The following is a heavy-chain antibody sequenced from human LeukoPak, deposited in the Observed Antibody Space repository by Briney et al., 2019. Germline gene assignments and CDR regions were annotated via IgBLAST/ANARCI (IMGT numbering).Heavy chain of an antibody. J-gene: IGHJ5*02. D-gene: IGHD1-26*01. CDR1: GGSISSFY. CDR2: MYYGGSP. V-gene: IGHV4-59*13. CDR3: VTGRYSYGWYDH. Sequence: SETLSLTCTVSGGSISSFYWSWIRQPPGRGLEWIGYMYYGGSPNYNPSLKSRIITSLDTSKNQFSLKLNSVTAADTAVYYCVTGRYSYGWYDHWGQGILVTVSS.